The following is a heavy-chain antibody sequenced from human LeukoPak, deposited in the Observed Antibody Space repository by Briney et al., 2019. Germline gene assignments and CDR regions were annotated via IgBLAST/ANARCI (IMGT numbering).Heavy chain of an antibody. CDR3: ASRPKEEMATTFDY. CDR2: INHSGST. V-gene: IGHV4-34*01. CDR1: GGSFSGYY. D-gene: IGHD5-24*01. Sequence: PSETLSLTCAVYGGSFSGYYWSWIRQPPGKGLEWIGEINHSGSTNYNPSLKSRVTISVDTSKNQFSLKLSSVTAADTAVYYCASRPKEEMATTFDYWGQGTLVAVSS. J-gene: IGHJ4*02.